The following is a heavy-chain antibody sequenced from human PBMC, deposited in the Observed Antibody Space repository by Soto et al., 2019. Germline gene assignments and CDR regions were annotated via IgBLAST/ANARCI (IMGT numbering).Heavy chain of an antibody. CDR3: ASFSGATYGDYGGGINY. Sequence: SETLSLTCTVSCGSISGSSYYWGWIRQPPGKGLECIGSVHYSGSTDYNPSLKSRVTISVDTSKNQFSLKLTSVTAADTAVYFCASFSGATYGDYGGGINYWSQGTLVTVSS. J-gene: IGHJ4*02. CDR1: CGSISGSSYY. D-gene: IGHD4-17*01. CDR2: VHYSGST. V-gene: IGHV4-39*01.